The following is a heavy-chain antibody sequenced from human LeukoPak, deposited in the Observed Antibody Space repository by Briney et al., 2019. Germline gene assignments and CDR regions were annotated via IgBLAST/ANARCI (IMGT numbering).Heavy chain of an antibody. Sequence: GGSLRLSCAASGFTFSSFWMNWVRRAPGKGPEWVANIKQDGSEKLYVDSVKGRFTISRDNARNSLYLQMNSLRAEDTAVYYCAGGTGWLTDYWGQGTLVTVSS. J-gene: IGHJ4*02. CDR1: GFTFSSFW. CDR2: IKQDGSEK. D-gene: IGHD3-22*01. V-gene: IGHV3-7*01. CDR3: AGGTGWLTDY.